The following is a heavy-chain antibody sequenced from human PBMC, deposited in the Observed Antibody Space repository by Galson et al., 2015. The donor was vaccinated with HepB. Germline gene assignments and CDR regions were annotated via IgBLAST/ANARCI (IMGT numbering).Heavy chain of an antibody. CDR2: LIPIFGAT. J-gene: IGHJ5*02. CDR3: ATHTRNQPLFSS. D-gene: IGHD3-10*02. CDR1: GGTFSTYV. V-gene: IGHV1-69*13. Sequence: SVKVSCKASGGTFSTYVFSWLRQAPGLGPEWMGGLIPIFGATKSAPKFLGRVTMTADESTNTAYLELSSLKSEDAAMYYCATHTRNQPLFSSWGQGTLVIVSS.